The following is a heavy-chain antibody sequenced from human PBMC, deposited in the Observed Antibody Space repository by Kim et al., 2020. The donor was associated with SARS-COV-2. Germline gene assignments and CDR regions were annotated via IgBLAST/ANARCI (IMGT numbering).Heavy chain of an antibody. CDR2: RWENGKNE. CDR3: AKALMVRGYGMDV. D-gene: IGHD3-10*01. J-gene: IGHJ6*02. CDR1: GFTFISYE. Sequence: GGSLRLSFAASGFTFISYEISWGSHAPVKGRKSVAGRWENGKNEYYADSVKGLFTIDRDNSKNSLYLQMNRLRAEDTAVYYCAKALMVRGYGMDVWGQGTTVTVSS. V-gene: IGHV3-33*06.